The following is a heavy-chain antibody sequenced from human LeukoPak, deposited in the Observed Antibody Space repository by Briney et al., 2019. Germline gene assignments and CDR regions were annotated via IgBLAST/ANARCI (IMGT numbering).Heavy chain of an antibody. CDR2: INPNSGGT. J-gene: IGHJ6*02. D-gene: IGHD6-19*01. CDR3: ARVDGSGWYYYYYYGMDV. CDR1: GGTFSSYA. Sequence: ASVKVSCKASGGTFSSYAISWVRQAPGQGLEWMGRINPNSGGTNYAQKFQGRVTMTRDTSISTAYMELSRLRSDDTAVYYCARVDGSGWYYYYYYGMDVWGQGTTVTVSS. V-gene: IGHV1-2*06.